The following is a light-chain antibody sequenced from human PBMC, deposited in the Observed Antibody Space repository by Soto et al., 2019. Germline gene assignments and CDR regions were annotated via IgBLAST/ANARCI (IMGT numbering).Light chain of an antibody. CDR2: GAS. V-gene: IGKV3-20*01. CDR1: QSVSSSS. J-gene: IGKJ4*02. CDR3: RQYGTTPLT. Sequence: EIVLTQSPGTLSLSPGARATLSCRASQSVSSSSLAWYRQKPGQAPRLLFYGASSRATGIPHRFSGSGSGTDFTLTISRLEPEDFAVYCCRQYGTTPLTVGGGTKVEIK.